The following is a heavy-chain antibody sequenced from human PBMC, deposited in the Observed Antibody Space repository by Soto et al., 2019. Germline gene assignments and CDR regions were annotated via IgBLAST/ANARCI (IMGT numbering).Heavy chain of an antibody. Sequence: SETLSLTCTVSGGSISSYYWSWIRQPPGKGLEWIGYIYYSGSTNYNPSLKSRVTISVDTSKNQFSLKLSSLTAADTAVYYCATGGSSWWFDPRDKRTLVTFST. CDR1: GGSISSYY. CDR2: IYYSGST. D-gene: IGHD6-13*01. V-gene: IGHV4-59*01. J-gene: IGHJ5*02. CDR3: ATGGSSWWFDP.